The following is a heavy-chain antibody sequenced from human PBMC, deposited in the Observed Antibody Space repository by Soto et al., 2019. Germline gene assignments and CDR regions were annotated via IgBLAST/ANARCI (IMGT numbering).Heavy chain of an antibody. CDR1: GGSISSSSYY. D-gene: IGHD3-3*01. Sequence: QLQLQESGPGLVKPSETLSLTCTVSGGSISSSSYYWGWIRQPPGKWLEWIGSIYYSGSTYYNPSLKSRVTISVDTSKNQFSLKLSSVTAADTAVYYCARHNLPSSSALTIFGVVRSRGSYSLRENWFDPWGQGTLVTVSS. J-gene: IGHJ5*02. V-gene: IGHV4-39*01. CDR2: IYYSGST. CDR3: ARHNLPSSSALTIFGVVRSRGSYSLRENWFDP.